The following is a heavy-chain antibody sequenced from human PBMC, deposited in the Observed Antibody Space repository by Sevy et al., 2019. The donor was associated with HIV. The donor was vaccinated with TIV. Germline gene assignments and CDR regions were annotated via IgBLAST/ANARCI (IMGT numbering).Heavy chain of an antibody. CDR1: GFTFSNYA. CDR2: INNGGST. CDR3: ASGDTTMITDLDY. D-gene: IGHD5-18*01. V-gene: IGHV3-23*01. J-gene: IGHJ4*02. Sequence: GGSLRLSCGASGFTFSNYAMSWVRQAPGKGPEWVSGINNGGSTYYADSVKGRFTISRDNSKKMVFLQMNSLRAEDTAVYYCASGDTTMITDLDYWGQRALVTDSS.